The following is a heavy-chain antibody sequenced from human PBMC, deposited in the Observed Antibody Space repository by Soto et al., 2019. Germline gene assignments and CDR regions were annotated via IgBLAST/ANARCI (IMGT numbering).Heavy chain of an antibody. D-gene: IGHD3-10*01. CDR1: DGSVSSGSYY. Sequence: PSETLSLTCTVSDGSVSSGSYYWTWIRQPPGKGLEWIGYIYSSGSTLYNPSLKSRVIISVDTSMNQFSLKLSSVTAADTAVYYCARDSLALFDPRGQGTLVTVSS. CDR3: ARDSLALFDP. CDR2: IYSSGST. J-gene: IGHJ5*02. V-gene: IGHV4-61*01.